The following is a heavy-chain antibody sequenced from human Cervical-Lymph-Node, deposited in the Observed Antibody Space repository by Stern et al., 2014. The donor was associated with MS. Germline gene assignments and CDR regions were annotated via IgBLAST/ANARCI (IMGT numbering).Heavy chain of an antibody. CDR3: AREASGYGNYYYYYVMDV. V-gene: IGHV4-30-4*01. CDR1: GGSISSGDYY. Sequence: VQLLESGPGLVKPSQTLSLTCTVSGGSISSGDYYWSWIRQPPGKGLEWIGYISYSGTTYYSPSLKSRVTISVDTSKNQFSLKLSSVTAADTAVYYCAREASGYGNYYYYYVMDVWGQGTTVTVSS. CDR2: ISYSGTT. D-gene: IGHD5-12*01. J-gene: IGHJ6*02.